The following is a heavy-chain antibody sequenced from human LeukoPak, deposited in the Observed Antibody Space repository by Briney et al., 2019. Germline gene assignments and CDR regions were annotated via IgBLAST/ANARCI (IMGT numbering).Heavy chain of an antibody. V-gene: IGHV3-23*01. D-gene: IGHD5-18*01. CDR1: GSTFSSYA. J-gene: IGHJ4*02. CDR2: ISGSGGST. CDR3: AKGGYSYGVFDY. Sequence: GGSLRDSWAASGSTFSSYAMSWVGQAPGKGLEWVSAISGSGGSTYYADSVKGRFTISRDNSKNTLYLQMNSLRAEDTAVYYCAKGGYSYGVFDYWGQGTLVTVSS.